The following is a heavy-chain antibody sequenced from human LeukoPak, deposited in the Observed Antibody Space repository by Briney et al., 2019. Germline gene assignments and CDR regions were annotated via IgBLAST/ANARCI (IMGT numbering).Heavy chain of an antibody. CDR3: ARGPYSSNWYVDY. CDR2: ISRTGNSI. D-gene: IGHD6-13*01. V-gene: IGHV3-48*03. Sequence: GGSLRLSCAASGFTLSSYEMNWVRLAPGKGLEWISYISRTGNSIYYADSVKGRFTISRDSAKNSLYLQMNSLRAEDTAVYYCARGPYSSNWYVDYWGQGTLVTVAP. CDR1: GFTLSSYE. J-gene: IGHJ4*02.